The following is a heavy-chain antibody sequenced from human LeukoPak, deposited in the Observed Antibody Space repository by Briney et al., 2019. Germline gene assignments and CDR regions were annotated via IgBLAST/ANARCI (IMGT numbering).Heavy chain of an antibody. D-gene: IGHD3-22*01. CDR3: AKAYYYDSSGYPPSDY. Sequence: PGGSLRLSCAASGFTVSSNYMSWVRQAPGKGLEWVSVIYSGGSTYYADSVKGRFTISRDNSKNTLYLQMNSLRAEDTAVYYCAKAYYYDSSGYPPSDYWGQGTLVTVSS. J-gene: IGHJ4*02. CDR1: GFTVSSNY. CDR2: IYSGGST. V-gene: IGHV3-53*05.